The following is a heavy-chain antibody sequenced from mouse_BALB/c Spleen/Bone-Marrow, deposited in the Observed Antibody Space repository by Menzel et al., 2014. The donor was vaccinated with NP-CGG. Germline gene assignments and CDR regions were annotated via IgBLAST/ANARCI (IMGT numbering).Heavy chain of an antibody. CDR3: TTIEYPYTLDY. CDR1: GFIFSDYW. D-gene: IGHD5-1*01. CDR2: VRLKSNNYAT. Sequence: EVKLMESGGGLVQPGGSMKLSCVASGFIFSDYWMNWVRQSPEKGLEWVAEVRLKSNNYATHYAESVKGRFTISRDDSKSSVYLHMNTLRTEDTGIYYCTTIEYPYTLDYWGQGTSVTVSS. J-gene: IGHJ4*01. V-gene: IGHV6-6*02.